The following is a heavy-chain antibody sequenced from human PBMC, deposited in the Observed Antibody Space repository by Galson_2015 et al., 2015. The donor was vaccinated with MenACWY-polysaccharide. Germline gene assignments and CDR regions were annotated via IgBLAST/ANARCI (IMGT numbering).Heavy chain of an antibody. D-gene: IGHD6-19*01. Sequence: QSGAEVKKPGESLTISCKGSGYSFPSYWIGWVRQMPGKGLEWMGIIYPGESDTRYSPSFQGQVTISADKSISTAYLQWSSLKASDTAMYYCARQVGVGGIAVSRNFDYWGQGTLVTVSS. CDR2: IYPGESDT. J-gene: IGHJ4*02. CDR1: GYSFPSYW. V-gene: IGHV5-51*01. CDR3: ARQVGVGGIAVSRNFDY.